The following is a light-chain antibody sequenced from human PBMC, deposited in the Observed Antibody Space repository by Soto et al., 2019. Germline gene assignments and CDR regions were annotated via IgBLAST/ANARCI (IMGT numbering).Light chain of an antibody. V-gene: IGLV2-14*01. J-gene: IGLJ1*01. Sequence: QSALTQPASVSGSPGQSITISCTGTSGDIGGFNYVSWYQQHPGKAPKLMIYEVSYRPSGVSNRFSGFKSGNTASLTISGLQAEDEADYYCSSYTTSSTLGVFGTGTKLTVL. CDR1: SGDIGGFNY. CDR3: SSYTTSSTLGV. CDR2: EVS.